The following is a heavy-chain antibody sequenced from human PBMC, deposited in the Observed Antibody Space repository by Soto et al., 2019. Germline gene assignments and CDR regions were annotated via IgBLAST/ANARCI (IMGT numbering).Heavy chain of an antibody. CDR1: GFTFSSYE. D-gene: IGHD3-3*01. V-gene: IGHV3-48*03. CDR3: ARGGGFLEWLLPFDY. CDR2: ISSSGSTI. Sequence: GGSLRLSCAASGFTFSSYEMNWVRQAPGKGLEWVSYISSSGSTIYYADSVKGRFTISRDNAKNSLYLQMNSLRAEDTAVYYCARGGGFLEWLLPFDYWGQGTLVTVSS. J-gene: IGHJ4*02.